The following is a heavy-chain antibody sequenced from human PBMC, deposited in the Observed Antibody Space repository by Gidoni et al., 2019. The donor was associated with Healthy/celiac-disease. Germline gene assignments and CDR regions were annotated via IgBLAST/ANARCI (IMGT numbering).Heavy chain of an antibody. J-gene: IGHJ4*02. V-gene: IGHV1-69*01. CDR1: GGTFSSYA. D-gene: IGHD3-22*01. CDR2: IIPSFGTA. Sequence: VQLVQSGAEVQKPGSSVQVSCKASGGTFSSYAISWVRQAPGQGLEWMGGIIPSFGTANYAQKFQGRVTITADESTSTAYMELSSLRSEDTAVYYCAGELTYYDSSGYYYMWGQGTLVTVSS. CDR3: AGELTYYDSSGYYYM.